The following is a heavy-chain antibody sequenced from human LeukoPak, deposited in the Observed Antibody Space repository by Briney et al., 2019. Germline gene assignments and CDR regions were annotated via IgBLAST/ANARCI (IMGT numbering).Heavy chain of an antibody. CDR2: INPNSGGT. D-gene: IGHD3-10*01. J-gene: IGHJ4*02. V-gene: IGHV1-2*06. Sequence: ASVKVSCKASGYTFTGYYMHWVRQAPGQGLEWMGRINPNSGGTNYAQKFQGRVIMTRDTSISTAYMELSRLRSDDTAVYYCARDLSGSGSYYGYWGQGTLVTVSS. CDR3: ARDLSGSGSYYGY. CDR1: GYTFTGYY.